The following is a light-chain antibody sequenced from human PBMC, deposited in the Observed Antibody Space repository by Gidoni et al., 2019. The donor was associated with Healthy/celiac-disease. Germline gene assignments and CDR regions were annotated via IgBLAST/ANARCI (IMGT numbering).Light chain of an antibody. Sequence: EIVMTQSPATLSVSPGERATLSCRASQSVSSNLAWYQQKPGQPPRLLIYGASTRATGIPARFSGSGSGTEFTLTISSLQSEDFAVYYCQQYNNWPWTFXQXTKVEIK. CDR2: GAS. J-gene: IGKJ1*01. CDR1: QSVSSN. CDR3: QQYNNWPWT. V-gene: IGKV3-15*01.